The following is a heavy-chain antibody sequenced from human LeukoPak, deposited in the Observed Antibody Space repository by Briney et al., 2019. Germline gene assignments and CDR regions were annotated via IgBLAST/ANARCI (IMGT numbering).Heavy chain of an antibody. CDR2: IYYSGST. J-gene: IGHJ4*02. D-gene: IGHD3-10*01. CDR3: ARDAKYYYGSRTYFFFEY. Sequence: SETLSLTCTVSGGSISSSSYYWGWIRQPPGKGLEWIGSIYYSGSTYYNPSLKSRVTISVDTSKNQFSLKLSSITAADTAVYYCARDAKYYYGSRTYFFFEYWGQGTPLTVSS. CDR1: GGSISSSSYY. V-gene: IGHV4-39*07.